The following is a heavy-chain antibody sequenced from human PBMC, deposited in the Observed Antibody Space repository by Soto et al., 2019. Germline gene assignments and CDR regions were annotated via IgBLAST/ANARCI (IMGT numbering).Heavy chain of an antibody. Sequence: QLRLQESGPGLVKSSETLSLTCTVSSGSVRSSSYYWGWLRQPPGKGLEWLASIYYSGRTHNNTALKSRVTMSIDTYTNQYTLKMNAVTAADTSVYYCARHEGGAAAYRPLDYWGQGTLVTVSS. CDR3: ARHEGGAAAYRPLDY. J-gene: IGHJ4*02. V-gene: IGHV4-39*01. CDR1: SGSVRSSSYY. CDR2: IYYSGRT. D-gene: IGHD6-13*01.